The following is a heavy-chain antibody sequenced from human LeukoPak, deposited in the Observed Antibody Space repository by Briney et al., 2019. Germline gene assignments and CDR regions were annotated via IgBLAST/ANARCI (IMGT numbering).Heavy chain of an antibody. CDR3: ATTSEWRMVVFDI. CDR2: IYSGGST. Sequence: GGSLSLSCAASGFTVSSNYMSWVRQAPGKGLEWVSVIYSGGSTYYADSVKGRFTISRDNSKNTLYLQMNSLRAEDTAVYYCATTSEWRMVVFDIWGQGTMVTVS. CDR1: GFTVSSNY. D-gene: IGHD2-15*01. V-gene: IGHV3-53*01. J-gene: IGHJ3*02.